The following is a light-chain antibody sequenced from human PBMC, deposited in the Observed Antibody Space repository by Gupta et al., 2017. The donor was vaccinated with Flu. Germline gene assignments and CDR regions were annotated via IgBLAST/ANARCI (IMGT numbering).Light chain of an antibody. V-gene: IGKV3-20*01. J-gene: IGKJ1*01. CDR2: GAS. CDR3: QQDGSSPQT. Sequence: EIVFTPSPVTLSLSPGERATLSCRASQSVSSSYLAWYQQKPVQAPRLLIYGASSRATGIPDRFSGSGSGTEFTLTISRLEPEDFAVYYCQQDGSSPQTFGQGTKVEIK. CDR1: QSVSSSY.